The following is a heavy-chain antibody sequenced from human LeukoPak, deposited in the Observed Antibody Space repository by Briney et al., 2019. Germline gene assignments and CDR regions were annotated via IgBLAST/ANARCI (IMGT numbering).Heavy chain of an antibody. J-gene: IGHJ4*02. CDR3: AIYDYVWGSYRYDY. CDR1: GGSFSSGSYY. CDR2: IYYSGST. Sequence: SETLSLTCTVSGGSFSSGSYYWSWIRQPPGKGLEWIGYIYYSGSTNYNPSLKSRVTISVDTSKNQFSLKLSSVTAADTAVYYCAIYDYVWGSYRYDYWGQGTLVTVSS. V-gene: IGHV4-61*01. D-gene: IGHD3-16*02.